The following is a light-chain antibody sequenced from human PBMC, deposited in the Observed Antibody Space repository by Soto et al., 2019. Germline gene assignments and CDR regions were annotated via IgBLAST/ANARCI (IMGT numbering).Light chain of an antibody. CDR3: SSYTNTSPHVI. CDR1: SSDIGGYNH. V-gene: IGLV2-14*03. CDR2: NVS. J-gene: IGLJ2*01. Sequence: CVLTQPASVSGSPGESITISCTGASSDIGGYNHVSWYQQHPGKAPKLIIYNVSHRPSGVSTRFSGSKYGNTASLIIAGLQAEDEADYFCSSYTNTSPHVIFGGGTQLTVL.